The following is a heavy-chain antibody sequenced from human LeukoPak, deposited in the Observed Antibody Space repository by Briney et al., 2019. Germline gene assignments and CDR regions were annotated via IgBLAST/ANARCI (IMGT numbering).Heavy chain of an antibody. J-gene: IGHJ6*02. CDR2: INPNNGGT. Sequence: ASVKVSCKASGYAFIGYYIHWVRHAPGQGPEWMGWINPNNGGTKYEQKFRGRVTMTRDTSINTAYMELSRLRSDDTAVYYCARIRRPDYDILSGYLPNHYYGMDVWGQGTTVTVS. D-gene: IGHD3-9*01. CDR3: ARIRRPDYDILSGYLPNHYYGMDV. V-gene: IGHV1-2*02. CDR1: GYAFIGYY.